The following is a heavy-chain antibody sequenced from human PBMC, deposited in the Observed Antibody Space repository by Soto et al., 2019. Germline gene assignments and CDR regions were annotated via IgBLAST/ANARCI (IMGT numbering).Heavy chain of an antibody. J-gene: IGHJ3*02. CDR1: GGSISSYY. D-gene: IGHD6-13*01. Sequence: SETLSLTCTVSGGSISSYYWSWIRQPPGKGLEWIGYIYYSGSTNYNPSLKSRVTISVDTSKNQFSLKLSSVTAADTAVYYCARARPRYPVKVIIAAAGTRAFDIWGQGTMVTVSS. V-gene: IGHV4-59*01. CDR3: ARARPRYPVKVIIAAAGTRAFDI. CDR2: IYYSGST.